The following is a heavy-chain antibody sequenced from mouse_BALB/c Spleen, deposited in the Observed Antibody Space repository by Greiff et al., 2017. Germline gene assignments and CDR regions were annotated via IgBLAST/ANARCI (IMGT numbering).Heavy chain of an antibody. CDR2: IDPANGNT. D-gene: IGHD2-1*01. J-gene: IGHJ1*01. V-gene: IGHV14-3*02. Sequence: EVQLQQSGAELVKPGASVKLSCTASGFNIKDTYMHWVKQRPEQGLEWIGRIDPANGNTKYDPKFQGKATITADTSSNTAYLQLSSLTSEDTAVYYCARSNGNYDYWYFDVWGAGTTVTVSS. CDR3: ARSNGNYDYWYFDV. CDR1: GFNIKDTY.